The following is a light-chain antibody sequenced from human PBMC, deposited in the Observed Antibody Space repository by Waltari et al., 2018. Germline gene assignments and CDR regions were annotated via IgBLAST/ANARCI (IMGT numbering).Light chain of an antibody. CDR2: DAS. Sequence: EIVLTQSPATLSLSPGERATLSCRASQSVSSYLAWYQQKPGQAPRLLIYDASNRATGIPARFSGSGSGTDFTLTISSLEPEDFAVYYCQQRSNWPPTITFGQGTRQEIK. J-gene: IGKJ5*01. CDR1: QSVSSY. V-gene: IGKV3-11*01. CDR3: QQRSNWPPTIT.